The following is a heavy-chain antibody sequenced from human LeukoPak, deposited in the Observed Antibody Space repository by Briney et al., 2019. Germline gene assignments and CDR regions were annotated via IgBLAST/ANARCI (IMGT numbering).Heavy chain of an antibody. CDR1: GYTFTGYY. V-gene: IGHV1-2*02. D-gene: IGHD3-10*01. CDR3: ASSLWFGELGLDH. Sequence: ASVKVSCKASGYTFTGYYMHWVRQAPGQGLEWMGWINPNSGGTNYAQKFQGRVTMTRDTSISTAYMELSRLRSDDTAVYYCASSLWFGELGLDHWGQGTLVTVSS. J-gene: IGHJ4*02. CDR2: INPNSGGT.